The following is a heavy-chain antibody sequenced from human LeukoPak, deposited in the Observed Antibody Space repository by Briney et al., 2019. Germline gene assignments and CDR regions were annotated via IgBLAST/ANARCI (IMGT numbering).Heavy chain of an antibody. J-gene: IGHJ5*02. CDR3: ARGVRRYSYVHNWFDP. Sequence: GASVKVSCKASGYTFTSYAMNWVRQAPGQGLEWVGWINTNTGNPTYAQGFTGRFVFSLDTSVSTAYLQISSLKAEDTAVYYCARGVRRYSYVHNWFDPWGQGTLVTVSS. V-gene: IGHV7-4-1*02. CDR2: INTNTGNP. CDR1: GYTFTSYA. D-gene: IGHD5-18*01.